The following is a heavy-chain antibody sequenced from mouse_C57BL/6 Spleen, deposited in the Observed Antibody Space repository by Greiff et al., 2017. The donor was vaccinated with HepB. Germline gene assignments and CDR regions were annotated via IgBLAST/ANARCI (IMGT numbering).Heavy chain of an antibody. D-gene: IGHD1-1*01. Sequence: VQLQQSGPELVKPGASVKISCKASGYAFSSSWMNWVKQRPGKGLEWIGRIYPGDGDTNYNGKFKGKATLTADKSSSTAYMQLSSLTSEDSAVYFCAEGITTVVEDYFDYWGQGTTLTVSS. CDR3: AEGITTVVEDYFDY. J-gene: IGHJ2*01. V-gene: IGHV1-82*01. CDR2: IYPGDGDT. CDR1: GYAFSSSW.